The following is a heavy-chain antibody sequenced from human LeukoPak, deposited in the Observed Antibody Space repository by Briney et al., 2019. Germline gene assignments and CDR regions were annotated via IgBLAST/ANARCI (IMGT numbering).Heavy chain of an antibody. CDR1: GFTFSSYW. D-gene: IGHD4-17*01. CDR3: AREGYGDFLAFDY. Sequence: GGSLRLSCAASGFTFSSYWMSWVRQAPGKGLEWVANIKQDGSEKYYVDSVKGRFTISRDNAKNSLYLQMNSLRAEDTAVYCCAREGYGDFLAFDYWGQGTLVTVSS. CDR2: IKQDGSEK. J-gene: IGHJ4*02. V-gene: IGHV3-7*03.